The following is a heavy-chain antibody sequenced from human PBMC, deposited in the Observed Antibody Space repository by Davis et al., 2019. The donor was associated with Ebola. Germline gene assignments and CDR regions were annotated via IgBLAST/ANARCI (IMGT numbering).Heavy chain of an antibody. Sequence: AASVKVSCKASGGTFSSYAISWVRQAPGQGLEWMGRIIPILGIANYAQKFQGRVTITADKSTSTAYMELSSLRSEDTAVYYCASCYPIYYYYGMDVWGQGTTVTVSS. CDR3: ASCYPIYYYYGMDV. J-gene: IGHJ6*02. V-gene: IGHV1-69*04. D-gene: IGHD2-15*01. CDR1: GGTFSSYA. CDR2: IIPILGIA.